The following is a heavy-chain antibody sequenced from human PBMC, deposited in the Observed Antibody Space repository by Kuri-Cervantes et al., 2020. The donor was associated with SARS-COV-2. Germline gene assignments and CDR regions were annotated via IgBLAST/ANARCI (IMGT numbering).Heavy chain of an antibody. CDR2: VKTNSGNT. Sequence: ASVKVSCKASGYTFTGYYMHWVRQATGQGLEWMGMVKTNSGNTLHAQIFQGRVTMTRDTSTSTVYMELSSLTSEDTAIYYCYCAPKEGFDSWGQGTLVTVSS. D-gene: IGHD2-21*01. J-gene: IGHJ4*02. CDR3: YCAPKEGFDS. V-gene: IGHV1-8*02. CDR1: GYTFTGYY.